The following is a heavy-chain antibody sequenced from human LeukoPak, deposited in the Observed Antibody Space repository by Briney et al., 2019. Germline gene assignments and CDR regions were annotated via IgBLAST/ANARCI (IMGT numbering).Heavy chain of an antibody. CDR2: IYGGGGT. Sequence: GGSLRLSCAASGFNVSSNYMTWVRQAPGKGLEWVSVIYGGGGTYHADSVRGRFTISRDTSKNTLYLQMNSLRAEDTAVYYCVREGYSSSFGYWGQGTLVTVSS. J-gene: IGHJ4*02. CDR1: GFNVSSNY. V-gene: IGHV3-53*01. D-gene: IGHD6-6*01. CDR3: VREGYSSSFGY.